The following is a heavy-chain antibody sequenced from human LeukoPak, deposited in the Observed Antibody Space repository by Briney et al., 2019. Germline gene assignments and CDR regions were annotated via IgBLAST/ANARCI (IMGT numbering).Heavy chain of an antibody. Sequence: GGSLRLSGAASGFTFSNYGMHWVRQAPGKGLEWVAAIWYDGSNKYHADSVKGRFTISRDNSKNTLYLQMNSLRAEDTAVYYCARDRNGLHDYWGQGTLVTVSS. CDR1: GFTFSNYG. CDR3: ARDRNGLHDY. J-gene: IGHJ4*02. D-gene: IGHD2-15*01. V-gene: IGHV3-33*01. CDR2: IWYDGSNK.